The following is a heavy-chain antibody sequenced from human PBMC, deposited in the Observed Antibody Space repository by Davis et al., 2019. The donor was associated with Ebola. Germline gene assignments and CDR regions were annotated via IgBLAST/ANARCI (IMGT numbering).Heavy chain of an antibody. CDR2: ISYDVSNK. CDR3: ASHGAVAGTNQGVDY. V-gene: IGHV3-30*03. J-gene: IGHJ4*02. Sequence: PGGSLRLSCAASGFTFSIYWMHWVRQAPGNGLEWVAVISYDVSNKNYADAVKGRFTISRDKSKNTLYLQMNSLRTEDTAVYYCASHGAVAGTNQGVDYWGQGPLVTVSS. D-gene: IGHD6-19*01. CDR1: GFTFSIYW.